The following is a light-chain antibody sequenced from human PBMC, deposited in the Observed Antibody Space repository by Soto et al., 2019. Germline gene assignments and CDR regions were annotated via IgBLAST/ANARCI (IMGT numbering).Light chain of an antibody. Sequence: QSVLTQPPSASGTPGQRVTISCSGSSSNIGSNPINWYQQLPGTAPKLLIYSNNQRPSGVPDRFSGSKSGTSASLAISGLQSEAEADCDCATWDDSLNGPVFGGGTKLTVL. V-gene: IGLV1-44*01. CDR2: SNN. CDR3: ATWDDSLNGPV. J-gene: IGLJ2*01. CDR1: SSNIGSNP.